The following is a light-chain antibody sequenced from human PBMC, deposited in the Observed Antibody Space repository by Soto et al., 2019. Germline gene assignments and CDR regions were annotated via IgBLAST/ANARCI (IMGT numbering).Light chain of an antibody. CDR1: TSNVGKNY. CDR3: GTWGGSLSAGI. Sequence: QSVLTQPPSVSAAPGQKVTISCTGSTSNVGKNYVSWYQHLPGTAPKLLIYDNTKRHSGIPDRFSGSKSGTSATLGITGLQTGDEADYYCGTWGGSLSAGIFGTGTKVTVL. CDR2: DNT. V-gene: IGLV1-51*01. J-gene: IGLJ1*01.